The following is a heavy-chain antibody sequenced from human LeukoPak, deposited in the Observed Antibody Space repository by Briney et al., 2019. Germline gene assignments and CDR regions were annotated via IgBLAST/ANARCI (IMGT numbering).Heavy chain of an antibody. V-gene: IGHV4-59*01. CDR3: ARIYNSSQWLAPGDY. D-gene: IGHD6-19*01. Sequence: SSETLSLTCTVSDDSISNYYWSWIRQPPGKGLEWIGYIYYSGSTTYNPSLKSRVTMSVDTPKNQFSLKLRSVTAADTALYYCARIYNSSQWLAPGDYWGQGTLVTVSS. J-gene: IGHJ4*02. CDR2: IYYSGST. CDR1: DDSISNYY.